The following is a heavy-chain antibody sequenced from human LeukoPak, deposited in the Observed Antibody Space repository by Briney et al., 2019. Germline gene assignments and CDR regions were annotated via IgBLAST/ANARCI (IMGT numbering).Heavy chain of an antibody. CDR1: GGTFSSYA. V-gene: IGHV1-69*13. CDR2: IIPIFGTA. CDR3: ARVHSGYYYQDPGSLVY. J-gene: IGHJ4*02. D-gene: IGHD3-22*01. Sequence: SVKVSCKASGGTFSSYAISWVRQAPGQGLEWMGGIIPIFGTANYAQKFQGRVTITADESTSTAYMELSSPRSEDTAVYYCARVHSGYYYQDPGSLVYWGQGTLVTVSS.